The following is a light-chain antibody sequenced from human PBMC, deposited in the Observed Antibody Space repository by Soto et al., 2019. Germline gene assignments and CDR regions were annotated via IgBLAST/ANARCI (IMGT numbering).Light chain of an antibody. CDR1: QGIGKY. V-gene: IGKV1-16*01. CDR2: ATS. J-gene: IGKJ2*01. CDR3: LQYNSYPQT. Sequence: DIQMTQSPSSLSASVGYRVTITGRSSQGIGKYLAWFQQRPGKAPKSLIYATSTLQTGGPSRFSGSGSGTDFTFTISSLQPEDVATYYCLQYNSYPQTFGQGTKVDIK.